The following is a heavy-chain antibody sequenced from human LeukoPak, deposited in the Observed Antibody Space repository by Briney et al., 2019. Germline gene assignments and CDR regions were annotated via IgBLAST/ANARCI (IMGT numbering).Heavy chain of an antibody. D-gene: IGHD3-16*02. CDR3: AKPSLRVNWFDP. V-gene: IGHV3-23*01. Sequence: GGSLRLSCAASGFTFSSYAMSWVRQAPVKGLEWVSAISGSGGSTYYADSVKGRFTISRDNSKNTLYLQMNSLRAEDTAVYYCAKPSLRVNWFDPWGQGTLVTVSS. J-gene: IGHJ5*02. CDR1: GFTFSSYA. CDR2: ISGSGGST.